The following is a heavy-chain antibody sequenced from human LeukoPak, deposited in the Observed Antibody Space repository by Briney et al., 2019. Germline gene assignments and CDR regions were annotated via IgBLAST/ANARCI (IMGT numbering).Heavy chain of an antibody. V-gene: IGHV1-2*02. D-gene: IGHD3-10*01. CDR2: INPKSGGT. CDR3: ARDYGSGSPQHDAFDI. CDR1: GYNFTDYY. Sequence: GASVKVSCKASGYNFTDYYIHWVRQAPGQGLEWMGWINPKSGGTNYAQKFRGRVTMTRDTSISTAYMELSGLRSDDTAVYYCARDYGSGSPQHDAFDIWGQGTMVTVSS. J-gene: IGHJ3*02.